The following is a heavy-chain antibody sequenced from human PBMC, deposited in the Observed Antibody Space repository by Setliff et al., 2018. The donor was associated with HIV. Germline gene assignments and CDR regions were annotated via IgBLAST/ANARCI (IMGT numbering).Heavy chain of an antibody. CDR3: ARHSPSDY. CDR2: IYNTGST. Sequence: SETLSLTCTVSGGSISSGGYYWSWIRHHPGKGLEWIGYIYNTGSTYHSPSLESRVTISIDTSKNQFSLKLSSVTAADTAVYYCARHSPSDYWGQGTLVTVSS. CDR1: GGSISSGGYY. V-gene: IGHV4-31*03. J-gene: IGHJ4*02.